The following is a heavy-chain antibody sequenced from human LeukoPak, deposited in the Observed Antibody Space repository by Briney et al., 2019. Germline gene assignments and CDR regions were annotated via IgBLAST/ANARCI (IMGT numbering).Heavy chain of an antibody. CDR1: GFTFSSYA. CDR3: AKVTYYDFWSGPTGLDY. Sequence: GGSLRLSCAASGFTFSSYAMRWVRPAPGKGLEWVSAISGSGGSTYYADSVKGRFTISRDNSKNTLYLQMISLRPEDTAVYYCAKVTYYDFWSGPTGLDYWGQGTLVTVSS. J-gene: IGHJ4*02. V-gene: IGHV3-23*01. D-gene: IGHD3-3*01. CDR2: ISGSGGST.